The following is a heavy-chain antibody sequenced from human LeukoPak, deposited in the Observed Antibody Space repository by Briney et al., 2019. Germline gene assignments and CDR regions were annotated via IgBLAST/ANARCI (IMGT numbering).Heavy chain of an antibody. D-gene: IGHD6-19*01. CDR3: AREWGPIAVSGGPGY. V-gene: IGHV3-33*01. CDR1: GFTFSNYG. CDR2: IWFDGRNK. Sequence: PGGSLRLSCAASGFTFSNYGMHWVRQAPGKGLEWVALIWFDGRNKFHADSVKGRFTISRDNSKNTLFPQMNSLRAEDTAVYYCAREWGPIAVSGGPGYWGQGALVTVSS. J-gene: IGHJ4*02.